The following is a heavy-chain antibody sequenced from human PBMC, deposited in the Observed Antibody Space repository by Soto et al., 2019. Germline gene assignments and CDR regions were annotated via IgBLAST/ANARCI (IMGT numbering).Heavy chain of an antibody. CDR3: ARDPFGTDNGGSADFDH. CDR1: GGSISSSSYY. D-gene: IGHD4-17*01. J-gene: IGHJ4*02. Sequence: SETLSLTCTVSGGSISSSSYYRGWIRQPPGKGLERIGSIYYSGSTYYNPSLKSRVTISVDTSKNTLYLQMNSLRAEDTAIYYCARDPFGTDNGGSADFDHWGQGTLVTVSS. CDR2: IYYSGST. V-gene: IGHV4-39*07.